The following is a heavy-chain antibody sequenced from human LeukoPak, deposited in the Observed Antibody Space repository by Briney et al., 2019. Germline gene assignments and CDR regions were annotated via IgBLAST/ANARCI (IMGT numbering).Heavy chain of an antibody. D-gene: IGHD5-18*01. V-gene: IGHV4-61*02. Sequence: PSETLSLTCTVSGGSINSGNYYWSWIRQPAGKGLEWIGRISTSGRTNYNPSLKSRVTMSVDTSKNQFSLKLSSVTAADTAVYYCGRSGYTYGSDAFDLWGQGTMVTVSS. CDR1: GGSINSGNYY. CDR2: ISTSGRT. J-gene: IGHJ3*01. CDR3: GRSGYTYGSDAFDL.